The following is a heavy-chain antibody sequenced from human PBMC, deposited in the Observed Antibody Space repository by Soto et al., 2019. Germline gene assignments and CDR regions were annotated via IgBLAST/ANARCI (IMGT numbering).Heavy chain of an antibody. CDR2: ISYSGST. Sequence: SETLSLTCTVSGGSIRSYYWSWIRQYPGKGLEWIGYISYSGSTTYNSSLKSRVTISVDTSRNQFSLKLSSMTAADTAVYYCARVPAYWGQGILVTVS. CDR3: ARVPAY. CDR1: GGSIRSYY. D-gene: IGHD2-2*01. V-gene: IGHV4-59*08. J-gene: IGHJ4*02.